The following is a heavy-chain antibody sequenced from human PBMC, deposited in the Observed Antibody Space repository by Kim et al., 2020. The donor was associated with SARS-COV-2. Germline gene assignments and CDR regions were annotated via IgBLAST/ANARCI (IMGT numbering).Heavy chain of an antibody. CDR3: ARDSHPLNLYYYYGMDV. CDR1: GYTFTGFA. CDR2: INAGNGNT. Sequence: ASVKVSCKASGYTFTGFAIHWVRQAPGQRLEWMGWINAGNGNTKYPQKFQGRVTITRDTSASTAFMELSSLTSEDTAVYYCARDSHPLNLYYYYGMDVWGQGTTVTVSS. J-gene: IGHJ6*02. V-gene: IGHV1-3*01.